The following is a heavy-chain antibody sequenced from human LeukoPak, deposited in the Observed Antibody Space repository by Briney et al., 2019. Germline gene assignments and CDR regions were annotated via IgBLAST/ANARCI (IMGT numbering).Heavy chain of an antibody. CDR1: GGSISSYY. J-gene: IGHJ5*02. CDR3: ARVGARPAAAGMFDP. V-gene: IGHV4-59*01. D-gene: IGHD6-13*01. Sequence: SETLSLTCTVSGGSISSYYWSWIRQPPGKGLEWIGYIYYSGSTNYNPSLKSRVTISVGTSKNQFSLKLSSVTAADTAVYYCARVGARPAAAGMFDPWGQGTLVTVSS. CDR2: IYYSGST.